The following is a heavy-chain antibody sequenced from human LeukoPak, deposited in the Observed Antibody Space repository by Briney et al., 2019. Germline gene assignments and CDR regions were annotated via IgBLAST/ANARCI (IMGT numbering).Heavy chain of an antibody. Sequence: GGSLRLSCAASGFTFSSYAMSWVRQAPGKGLEWVSAISGSGGSTYYADSVKGRFTISGDNSKNTLYLQMNSLRAEDTAVYYCAKGIGNVVVVPAAPNDYWGQGTLVTVSS. CDR1: GFTFSSYA. CDR2: ISGSGGST. V-gene: IGHV3-23*01. J-gene: IGHJ4*02. D-gene: IGHD2-2*01. CDR3: AKGIGNVVVVPAAPNDY.